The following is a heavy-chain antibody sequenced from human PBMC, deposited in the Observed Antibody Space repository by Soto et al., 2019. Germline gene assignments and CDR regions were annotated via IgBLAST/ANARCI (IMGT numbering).Heavy chain of an antibody. D-gene: IGHD2-15*01. CDR1: GFTFSSYA. V-gene: IGHV3-64D*06. CDR2: ISSNGGST. CDR3: ARTFVDGMAGFGP. J-gene: IGHJ5*02. Sequence: AGGSLRLSCSASGFTFSSYAMHWVRQAPGKGLEYVSAISSNGGSTYYADSVKGRFTISRDNSKNTLYLQMSSLRAEDTAVYYCARTFVDGMAGFGPWGQGTLVTVSS.